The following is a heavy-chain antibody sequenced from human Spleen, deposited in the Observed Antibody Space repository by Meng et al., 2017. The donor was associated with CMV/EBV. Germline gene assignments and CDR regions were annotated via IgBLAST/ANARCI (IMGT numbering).Heavy chain of an antibody. CDR1: GFTLSSSA. CDR3: ARDLVDAFDI. Sequence: GGSLRLSCAASGFTLSSSAMSWVRQAPGKGLEWVSLIYTSGSNIYYADSVKGRFIISRDNSKNTLHLQMNSLRAEDTAVYYCARDLVDAFDIWGQGTMVTVSS. CDR2: IYTSGSNI. D-gene: IGHD3-16*01. J-gene: IGHJ3*02. V-gene: IGHV3-23*03.